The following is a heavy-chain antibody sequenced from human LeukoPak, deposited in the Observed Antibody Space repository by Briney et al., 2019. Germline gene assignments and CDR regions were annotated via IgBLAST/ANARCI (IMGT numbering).Heavy chain of an antibody. CDR1: GGAFSSYA. CDR2: IIPIFGTA. V-gene: IGHV1-69*05. Sequence: GASVKVSCKASGGAFSSYAISWVRQAPGQGLEWMGGIIPIFGTANYAQKFQGRVTMTTDTSTSTAYMELRSLRSDDTAVYYCARDQAPFVWSGYYSDYWGQGTLVTVSS. CDR3: ARDQAPFVWSGYYSDY. J-gene: IGHJ4*02. D-gene: IGHD3-3*01.